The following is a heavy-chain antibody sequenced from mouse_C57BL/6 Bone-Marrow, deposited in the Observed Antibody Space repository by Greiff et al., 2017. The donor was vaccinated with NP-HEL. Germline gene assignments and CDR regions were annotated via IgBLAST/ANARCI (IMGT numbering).Heavy chain of an antibody. J-gene: IGHJ4*01. CDR3: VRDSDGSSYDYAMDY. D-gene: IGHD1-1*01. CDR2: IRSKSSNYAT. Sequence: EVQLQESGGGLVQPKGSLKLSCAASGFTFNTYAMHWVRQAPGKGLEWVARIRSKSSNYATYYADSVKDRFTISRDDSQSMLYLQMNNLKTEDTAMYYCVRDSDGSSYDYAMDYWGQGTSVTVSS. CDR1: GFTFNTYA. V-gene: IGHV10-3*01.